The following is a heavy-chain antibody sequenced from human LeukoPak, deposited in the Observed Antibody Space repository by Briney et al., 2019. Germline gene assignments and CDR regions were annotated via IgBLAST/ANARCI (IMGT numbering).Heavy chain of an antibody. V-gene: IGHV4-34*01. CDR2: INHSGST. J-gene: IGHJ4*02. CDR3: ATSGIAVAELDY. Sequence: PSETLSLTCAVYGGSFSGYYWSWIRQPPGKGLEWIGGINHSGSTNYNPSLKSRVTISVDTSKNQFSLKLSSVTAADTAVYYCATSGIAVAELDYWGQGALVTVSS. CDR1: GGSFSGYY. D-gene: IGHD6-19*01.